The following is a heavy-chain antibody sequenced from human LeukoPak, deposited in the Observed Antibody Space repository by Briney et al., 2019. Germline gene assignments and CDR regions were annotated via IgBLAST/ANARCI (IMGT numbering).Heavy chain of an antibody. CDR2: IYYSGST. J-gene: IGHJ5*02. Sequence: PSETLSLTCTVSGGSISSSSYYWGWIRQPPGKGLEWIGSIYYSGSTYYNPSLKSRVTISVDTSKNQFSLKLSSVTAADTAVYYCARDALYQLLHNWFDPWGQGTLVTVSS. CDR1: GGSISSSSYY. D-gene: IGHD2-2*01. V-gene: IGHV4-39*07. CDR3: ARDALYQLLHNWFDP.